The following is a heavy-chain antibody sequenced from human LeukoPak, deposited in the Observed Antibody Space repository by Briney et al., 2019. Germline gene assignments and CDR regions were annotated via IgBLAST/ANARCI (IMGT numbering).Heavy chain of an antibody. CDR1: GYTFTSYY. CDR2: INPSGGST. Sequence: ASVKVSCKASGYTFTSYYMHWVRQAPGQGLEWMGIINPSGGSTSYAQKFQGRVTVTRDTSTSTVYMELSSLRSEDTAVYYCARDREVRYYFDYWGQGTLVTVSS. D-gene: IGHD3-10*01. V-gene: IGHV1-46*01. J-gene: IGHJ4*02. CDR3: ARDREVRYYFDY.